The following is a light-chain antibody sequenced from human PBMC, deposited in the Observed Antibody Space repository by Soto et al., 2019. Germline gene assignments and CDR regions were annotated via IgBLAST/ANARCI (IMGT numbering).Light chain of an antibody. V-gene: IGLV1-40*01. CDR3: QSYDSSLSWV. J-gene: IGLJ3*02. CDR1: SSNIRAGYD. CDR2: GNS. Sequence: QSVLTQPPSVSGAPGQRVPISCTGSSSNIRAGYDVPWYQQLPGTAPKLIIYGNSNRPSGFPDRCSGSTSGTSASLAITGLQAEDEAYYYCQSYDSSLSWVFGGGTKLTVL.